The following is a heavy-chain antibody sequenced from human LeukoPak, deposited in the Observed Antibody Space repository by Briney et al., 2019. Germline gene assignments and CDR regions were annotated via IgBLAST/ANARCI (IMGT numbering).Heavy chain of an antibody. CDR1: GGSISSSSYY. V-gene: IGHV4-39*07. J-gene: IGHJ6*02. Sequence: SETLSLTCTVSGGSISSSSYYWGWIRQPPGKGLEWIGSIYYSGSTYYNPSLKSRVTLSVDRSKNQFSLKLSSVTAADTAVYYCARWDATYYYGMDVWGQGTTVTVSS. D-gene: IGHD1-26*01. CDR3: ARWDATYYYGMDV. CDR2: IYYSGST.